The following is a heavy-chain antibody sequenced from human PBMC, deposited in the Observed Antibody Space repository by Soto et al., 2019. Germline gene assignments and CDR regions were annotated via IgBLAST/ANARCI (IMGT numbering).Heavy chain of an antibody. Sequence: QVQLVQSGAEVKKPGASVKVSCKASGYTFTRYDINWVRQATGQGLEWMGWMNPNSGNTGYAQKFQGRVTMTRNTSISTAYMELSSLRSEDTAVYYCARGSTSNYDFWSGYYLYYFDYWGQGTLVTVSS. CDR2: MNPNSGNT. CDR3: ARGSTSNYDFWSGYYLYYFDY. D-gene: IGHD3-3*01. CDR1: GYTFTRYD. V-gene: IGHV1-8*01. J-gene: IGHJ4*02.